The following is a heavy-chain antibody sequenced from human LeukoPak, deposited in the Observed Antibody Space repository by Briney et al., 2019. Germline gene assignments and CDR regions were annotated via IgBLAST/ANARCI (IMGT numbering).Heavy chain of an antibody. V-gene: IGHV4-4*07. J-gene: IGHJ4*02. D-gene: IGHD3-10*02. CDR2: LHPSGTT. CDR3: ATMFGDSSDFDH. Sequence: SETLSLTCRVSGGSISVYYWNWIRQPVGKGLEWIGLLHPSGTTTYNPSLESRVTMSLDTSNNQFSLRLTSVTAADTAVYYCATMFGDSSDFDHWGQGVLVTASS. CDR1: GGSISVYY.